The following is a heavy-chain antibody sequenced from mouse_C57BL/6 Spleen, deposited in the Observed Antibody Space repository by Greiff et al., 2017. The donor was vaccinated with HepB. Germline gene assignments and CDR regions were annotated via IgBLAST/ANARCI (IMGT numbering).Heavy chain of an antibody. V-gene: IGHV1-61*01. J-gene: IGHJ3*01. CDR2: IYPSDSET. D-gene: IGHD2-4*01. Sequence: VQLQQPGAELVRPGSSVKLSCKASGYTFTSYWMDWVKQRPGQGLEWIGNIYPSDSETHYNQKFKDKATLTVDKSSSTAYMQLSSLTSEDSAVYYCARSGLRRFAHWGQGTLVTVSA. CDR1: GYTFTSYW. CDR3: ARSGLRRFAH.